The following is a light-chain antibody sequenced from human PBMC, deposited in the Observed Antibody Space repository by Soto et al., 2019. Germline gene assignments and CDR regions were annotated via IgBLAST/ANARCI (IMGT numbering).Light chain of an antibody. Sequence: EVVMTQSPATLSVSPGEGVTLSCRASQGIGDTLAWYQHKPGQTPRLLIYGASTRATGIPARFSGSGSGTEFTLTISSLQFEDFAVYYCQQYDNWPLTFGGGTKVDIK. CDR2: GAS. J-gene: IGKJ4*01. V-gene: IGKV3-15*01. CDR1: QGIGDT. CDR3: QQYDNWPLT.